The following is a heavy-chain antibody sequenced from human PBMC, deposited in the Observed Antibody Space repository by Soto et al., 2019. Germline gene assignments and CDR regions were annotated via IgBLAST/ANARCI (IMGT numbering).Heavy chain of an antibody. J-gene: IGHJ3*02. CDR1: GYTFTGYY. Sequence: ASVKVSCKASGYTFTGYYMHWVRQALGQGLEWMGWINPNSGGTNYAQKFQGWVTMTRDTSISTAYMELSRLRSDDTAVYYCARTIKDYDVLTGYYVGAFDIWGQGTMVTVSS. CDR3: ARTIKDYDVLTGYYVGAFDI. CDR2: INPNSGGT. D-gene: IGHD3-9*01. V-gene: IGHV1-2*04.